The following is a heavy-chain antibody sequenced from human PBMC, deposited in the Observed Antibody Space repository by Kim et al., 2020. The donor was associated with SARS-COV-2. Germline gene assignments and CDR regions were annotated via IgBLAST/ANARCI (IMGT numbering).Heavy chain of an antibody. J-gene: IGHJ5*02. CDR3: AKFRIFGCGSTTCSENWFDR. D-gene: IGHD2-2*01. Sequence: GGSLRLSCAASGFTFSSYAMTWVRQAPGKGLEWVSTLSGRADITYYADPVQGRFTISRDNSKSTLYLQMNSLRAEDTAVYYCAKFRIFGCGSTTCSENWFDRWGQGTRVTVSS. CDR2: LSGRADIT. CDR1: GFTFSSYA. V-gene: IGHV3-23*01.